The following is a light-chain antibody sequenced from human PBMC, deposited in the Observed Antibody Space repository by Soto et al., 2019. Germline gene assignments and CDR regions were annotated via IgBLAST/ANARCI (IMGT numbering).Light chain of an antibody. Sequence: DIVMTQTPLSSPVTRGQPASISCRTSQSLVDSDGNTHLSWLQQRPVQPPRLLIYKISNLFSGVPDRFSGRGAGTDFTLKISRVEAEDVGLYYCMQTAQFPRTFGQGTKFEIK. J-gene: IGKJ1*01. CDR2: KIS. CDR1: QSLVDSDGNTH. V-gene: IGKV2-24*01. CDR3: MQTAQFPRT.